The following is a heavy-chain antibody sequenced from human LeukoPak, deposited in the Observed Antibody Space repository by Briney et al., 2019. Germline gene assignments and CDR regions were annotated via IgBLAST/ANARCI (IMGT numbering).Heavy chain of an antibody. CDR3: AKVASTYYDILTGYPENGFDY. CDR2: ISYDENNK. V-gene: IGHV3-30*18. CDR1: GFTFSCYG. D-gene: IGHD3-9*01. Sequence: GGSLRLSCAASGFTFSCYGMHWVRQAPGKGLEWVAVISYDENNKYYADSVKGRFTISRDNFKNTLYLQMNSLRAEDTAMYYCAKVASTYYDILTGYPENGFDYWGQGTLVTVSS. J-gene: IGHJ4*02.